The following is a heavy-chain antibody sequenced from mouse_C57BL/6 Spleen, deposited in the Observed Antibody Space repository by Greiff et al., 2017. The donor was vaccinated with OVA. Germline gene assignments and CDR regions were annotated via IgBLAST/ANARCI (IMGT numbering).Heavy chain of an antibody. V-gene: IGHV1-15*01. CDR1: GYTFTDYE. J-gene: IGHJ3*01. CDR3: TSLTSTMVTRGFAY. D-gene: IGHD2-2*01. Sequence: LVESGAELVRPGASVTLSCKASGYTFTDYEMHWVKQTPVHGLEWIGAIDPETGGTAYNQKFKGKAILTADKSSSTAYMELRSLTSEDSAVYYCTSLTSTMVTRGFAYWGQGTLVTVSA. CDR2: IDPETGGT.